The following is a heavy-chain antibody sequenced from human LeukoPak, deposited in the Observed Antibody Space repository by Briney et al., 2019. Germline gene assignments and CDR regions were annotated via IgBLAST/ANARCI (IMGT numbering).Heavy chain of an antibody. CDR1: GFTFSRYW. J-gene: IGHJ4*02. V-gene: IGHV3-7*01. Sequence: GGSLRLSCAASGFTFSRYWMTWVRQAPGKGLEWVANIKEDGSENSYVGSVKGRFTISRDNAKNSLYLQLNSLRAEDTAVYFCARQRYSDYWGQGTLVTVSS. CDR2: IKEDGSEN. D-gene: IGHD1-1*01. CDR3: ARQRYSDY.